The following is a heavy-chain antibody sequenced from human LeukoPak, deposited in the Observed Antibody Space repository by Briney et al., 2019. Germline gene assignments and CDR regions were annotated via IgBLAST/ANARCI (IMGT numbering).Heavy chain of an antibody. CDR3: ARVRRAAAGASNLDS. CDR1: GLTFSTYE. J-gene: IGHJ4*02. V-gene: IGHV3-48*03. D-gene: IGHD6-13*01. CDR2: ISSSGSTM. Sequence: GGSLRLSCAASGLTFSTYEMNWVRQAPGKGLEWVSYISSSGSTMYYADSVKGRFTISRDNAKNSLFLQMNSLRAEDTAVYFCARVRRAAAGASNLDSWGQGTLVTVSS.